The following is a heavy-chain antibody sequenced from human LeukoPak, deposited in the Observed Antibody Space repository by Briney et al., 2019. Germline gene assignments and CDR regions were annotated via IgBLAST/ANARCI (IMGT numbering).Heavy chain of an antibody. V-gene: IGHV1-8*01. CDR2: MNPNSGNT. CDR3: ARGYCSSTSCYMDV. Sequence: ASVKVSCKASGYTFTSYDINWVRQATGQGLEWVGWMNPNSGNTGYAQKFQGRVTMTRNTSISTAYMELSSLRSEDTAVYYCARGYCSSTSCYMDVWGQGTTVT. CDR1: GYTFTSYD. D-gene: IGHD2-2*01. J-gene: IGHJ6*02.